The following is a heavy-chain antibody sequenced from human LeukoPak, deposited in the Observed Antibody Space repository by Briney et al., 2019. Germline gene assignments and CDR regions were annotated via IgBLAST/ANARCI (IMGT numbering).Heavy chain of an antibody. CDR2: ICYSGSI. V-gene: IGHV4-31*11. J-gene: IGHJ4*02. D-gene: IGHD5-24*01. Sequence: SQTLSLTCAVSGGSIGSGGYYWSWIRQHPGRGLEWIGYICYSGSIYYNPSLKSRVSISMDMSKNQFSLNLRSVTAADTAMYFCARRDGYKQFDFWGQGTLVTVSS. CDR1: GGSIGSGGYY. CDR3: ARRDGYKQFDF.